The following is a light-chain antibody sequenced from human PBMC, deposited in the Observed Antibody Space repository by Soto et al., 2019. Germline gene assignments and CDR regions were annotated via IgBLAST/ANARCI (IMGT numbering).Light chain of an antibody. Sequence: DIVMTQSPDSLAVSLGERATINCKSSQSVLYSSNNKNYLAWYQQKPGQPPNLLIYWASTRESGVPDRFSGSGSGTDFTLTISSLQAEDVAVYYCQQYYSTPRQYTFGQGTKLEIK. CDR1: QSVLYSSNNKNY. J-gene: IGKJ2*01. CDR3: QQYYSTPRQYT. CDR2: WAS. V-gene: IGKV4-1*01.